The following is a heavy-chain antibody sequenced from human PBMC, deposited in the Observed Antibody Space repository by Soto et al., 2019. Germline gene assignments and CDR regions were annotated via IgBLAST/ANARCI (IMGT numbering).Heavy chain of an antibody. CDR3: AKGDDFWSGGPFDY. D-gene: IGHD3-3*01. CDR1: GFSFSSYG. CDR2: ISYDGSNK. V-gene: IGHV3-30*18. J-gene: IGHJ4*02. Sequence: GGSLRLSCAASGFSFSSYGVHWVRQAPGKGLEWVAVISYDGSNKYYADSVKGRFTISRDNSKDTLYLQMNSLRAEDTAVYYCAKGDDFWSGGPFDYWGQGTLVTVSS.